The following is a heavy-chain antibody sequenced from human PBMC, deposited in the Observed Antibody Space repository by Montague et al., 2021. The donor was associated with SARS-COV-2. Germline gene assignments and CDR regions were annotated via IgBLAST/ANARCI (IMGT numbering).Heavy chain of an antibody. D-gene: IGHD6-19*01. CDR2: IYTSGST. J-gene: IGHJ6*02. CDR1: GGSISSYY. CDR3: ARDGSAVAGLPRSYGLDV. V-gene: IGHV4-4*07. Sequence: SETLSLTCLVSGGSISSYYWSWIRQPAGKGLEWIGRIYTSGSTNYNPSLKSRVTMSVDTSKSQFSLKLSSVTAADTAVYYCARDGSAVAGLPRSYGLDVWGQGTTVTVSS.